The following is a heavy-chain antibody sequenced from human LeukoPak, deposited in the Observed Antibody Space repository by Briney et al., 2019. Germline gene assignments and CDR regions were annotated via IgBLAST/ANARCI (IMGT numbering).Heavy chain of an antibody. D-gene: IGHD6-19*01. V-gene: IGHV5-51*01. Sequence: NPGESLKISCKGSGYSFTSDWIGWVRQMPGRGLEWMGIIYPGDSDTRYSPSFQGQVTTSADKSISTAYLQWSSLKASDTAMYYCATGDSHIAVAGAKRERDAFDIWGQGTMVIVSS. CDR2: IYPGDSDT. J-gene: IGHJ3*02. CDR1: GYSFTSDW. CDR3: ATGDSHIAVAGAKRERDAFDI.